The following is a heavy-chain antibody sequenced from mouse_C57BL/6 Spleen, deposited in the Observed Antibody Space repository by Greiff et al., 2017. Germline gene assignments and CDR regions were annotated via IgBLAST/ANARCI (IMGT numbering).Heavy chain of an antibody. J-gene: IGHJ4*01. Sequence: QVQLQQPGAELVKPGASVKLSCKASGYTFTSYWMQWVKQRPGQGLEWIGEIDPSDSYTNYNQKFKGKATLTVDTSSSTAYMQLSSLTSEDSAVYYCARGVTTVVEGAMDYWGQGTSVTVSS. CDR2: IDPSDSYT. V-gene: IGHV1-50*01. CDR3: ARGVTTVVEGAMDY. CDR1: GYTFTSYW. D-gene: IGHD1-1*01.